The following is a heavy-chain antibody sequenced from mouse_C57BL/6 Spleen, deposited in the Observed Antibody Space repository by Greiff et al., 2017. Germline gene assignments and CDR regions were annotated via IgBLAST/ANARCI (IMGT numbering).Heavy chain of an antibody. Sequence: VQLQQSGAELVRPGASVKLSCTASGFNIKDYYMHWVKQRPEQGLEWIGRIDPEDGDTEYAPKFQGKATMTADTSSNTAYLQLSSLTSEDTAVYYCTTENYSGSSYDYAMDYWGQGTSVTVSS. D-gene: IGHD1-1*01. J-gene: IGHJ4*01. CDR1: GFNIKDYY. CDR2: IDPEDGDT. V-gene: IGHV14-1*01. CDR3: TTENYSGSSYDYAMDY.